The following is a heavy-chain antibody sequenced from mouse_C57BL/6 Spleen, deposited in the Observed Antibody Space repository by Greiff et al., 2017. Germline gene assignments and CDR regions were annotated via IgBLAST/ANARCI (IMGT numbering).Heavy chain of an antibody. CDR2: INPSTGGT. Sequence: VQLQQSGPELVKPGASVKISCKASGYSFTGYYMNWVKQSPEKSLEWIGEINPSTGGTTYNQKFKAKATLTVDKSSSTAYMQLKSLTSEDSAVYYCARFITTVPPWYFDVWGTGTTVTVSS. V-gene: IGHV1-42*01. CDR1: GYSFTGYY. J-gene: IGHJ1*03. D-gene: IGHD1-1*01. CDR3: ARFITTVPPWYFDV.